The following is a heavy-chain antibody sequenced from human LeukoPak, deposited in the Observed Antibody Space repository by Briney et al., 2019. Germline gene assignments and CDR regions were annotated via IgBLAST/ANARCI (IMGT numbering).Heavy chain of an antibody. Sequence: SQTLSLTCTVSGGSIGTSAYYWNWIRQHPGKGLEWIGFISDSGSTLYNPSLKGRVTISSDTSKNQFSLKLTSVTAADMAVYYCARGRYSYGWNDSWGQGTLVTVSS. J-gene: IGHJ5*01. D-gene: IGHD3-16*02. CDR2: ISDSGST. CDR1: GGSIGTSAYY. CDR3: ARGRYSYGWNDS. V-gene: IGHV4-31*03.